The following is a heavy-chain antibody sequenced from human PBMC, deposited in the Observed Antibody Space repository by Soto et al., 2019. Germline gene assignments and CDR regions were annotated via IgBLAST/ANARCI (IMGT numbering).Heavy chain of an antibody. D-gene: IGHD3-22*01. J-gene: IGHJ4*02. V-gene: IGHV1-2*02. CDR1: GYTFTGYY. Sequence: ASVKVSCKASGYTFTGYYMHWVRQAPGQGLEWMGWINPNSGGTNYAQKFQGRVTMTRDTSISTAYMELSRLRSDDTAVYYCARDYYDSSGYALRYWGQGILVTVSS. CDR2: INPNSGGT. CDR3: ARDYYDSSGYALRY.